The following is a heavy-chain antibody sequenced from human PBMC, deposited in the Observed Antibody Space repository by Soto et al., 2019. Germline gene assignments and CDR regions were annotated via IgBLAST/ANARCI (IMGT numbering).Heavy chain of an antibody. CDR3: ARLKDRDRDYYYYGMDV. CDR1: GYSFTSYW. J-gene: IGHJ6*02. Sequence: PGESLKISCKGSGYSFTSYWIGWVRQMPGKGLEWMGIIYPGDSDTRYSPSFQGQVTISADKSISTAYLQWSSLKASDTAMYYCARLKDRDRDYYYYGMDVWGQGTTVTVSS. V-gene: IGHV5-51*01. CDR2: IYPGDSDT.